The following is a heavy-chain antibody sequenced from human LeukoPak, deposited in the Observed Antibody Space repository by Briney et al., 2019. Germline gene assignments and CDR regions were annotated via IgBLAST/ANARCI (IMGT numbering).Heavy chain of an antibody. CDR1: GYTFTGHY. CDR2: INPNSGDT. D-gene: IGHD1-7*01. J-gene: IGHJ4*02. CDR3: ARGNLRELRGFDY. Sequence: ASVKVSCKASGYTFTGHYMHWVRQAPGQGLEWMGWINPNSGDTTYAQDFQGRVTLTRDTSINTAYMELSNLISDDTAVYYCARGNLRELRGFDYWGQGTLVTVSS. V-gene: IGHV1-2*02.